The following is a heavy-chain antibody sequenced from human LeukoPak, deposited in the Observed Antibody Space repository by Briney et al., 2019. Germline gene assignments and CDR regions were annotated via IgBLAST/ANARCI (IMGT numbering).Heavy chain of an antibody. Sequence: GASVKVSCKASGGTFSSYAISWVRQAPGQGLEWMGGIIPIFGTANYAQKFQGRVTMTRDTSTSTVYMELSSLRSEDTAVYYCARDSSSVWELLRYYYGMDVWGQGTTVTVSS. CDR3: ARDSSSVWELLRYYYGMDV. V-gene: IGHV1-69*05. CDR2: IIPIFGTA. CDR1: GGTFSSYA. D-gene: IGHD1-26*01. J-gene: IGHJ6*02.